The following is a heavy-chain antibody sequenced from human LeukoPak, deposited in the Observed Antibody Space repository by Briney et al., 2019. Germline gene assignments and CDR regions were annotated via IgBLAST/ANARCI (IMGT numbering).Heavy chain of an antibody. CDR3: ARGAVRYAFDF. J-gene: IGHJ3*01. CDR2: IHHTGST. Sequence: SGTLSLTCAVSRGSIRSTYWWSWVRQPPGKGLEWIGEIHHTGSTNYNPSLKSRVTMSVDESRKQFSLKLSSVTAADTAVYYCARGAVRYAFDFWGQGTMIIVSS. CDR1: RGSIRSTYW. V-gene: IGHV4-4*02.